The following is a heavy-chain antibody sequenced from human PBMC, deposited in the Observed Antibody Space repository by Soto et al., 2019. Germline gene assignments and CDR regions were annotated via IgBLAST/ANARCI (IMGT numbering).Heavy chain of an antibody. Sequence: QPGGSLRLSCAASGFTFGSYAMSWVRQAPGKGLEWVSGISGNGINTYYADSVKGRFTISRDNSRSTLFLQLNSLRAEDTAVYYCAKGGSMFRGVAYTHWFDPWGQGTLVPVSS. D-gene: IGHD3-10*01. CDR1: GFTFGSYA. CDR2: ISGNGINT. CDR3: AKGGSMFRGVAYTHWFDP. J-gene: IGHJ5*02. V-gene: IGHV3-23*01.